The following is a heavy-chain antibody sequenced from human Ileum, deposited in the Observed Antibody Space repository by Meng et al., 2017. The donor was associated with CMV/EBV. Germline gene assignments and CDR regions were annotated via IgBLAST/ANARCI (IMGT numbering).Heavy chain of an antibody. D-gene: IGHD2-21*01. CDR3: AKDYLDSLASDS. V-gene: IGHV3-23*01. CDR1: GFTFSSQV. CDR2: IGRGGET. Sequence: WDTGGGLFHPGGSWGVSLEGLGFTFSSQVWNWFRQAPGKGLEWVSTIGRGGETYYADSVRGRFTVSRDNSKNTVYLQMNSLRVEDSAVYYCAKDYLDSLASDSWGQGTLVTVSS. J-gene: IGHJ5*02.